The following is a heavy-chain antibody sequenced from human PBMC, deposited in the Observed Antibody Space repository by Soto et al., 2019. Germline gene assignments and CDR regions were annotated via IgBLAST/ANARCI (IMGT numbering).Heavy chain of an antibody. Sequence: ASVKVSCKASGYTFTSYGISWVRQAPGQGLEWMGWISAYNGNTNYAQKLQGRVTMTTDTSTSTAYMELRSLRSDDTAVYYCARERFGQAAPYYYYYMDVWGKGTTVTVSS. CDR1: GYTFTSYG. V-gene: IGHV1-18*01. J-gene: IGHJ6*03. CDR3: ARERFGQAAPYYYYYMDV. CDR2: ISAYNGNT. D-gene: IGHD3-10*01.